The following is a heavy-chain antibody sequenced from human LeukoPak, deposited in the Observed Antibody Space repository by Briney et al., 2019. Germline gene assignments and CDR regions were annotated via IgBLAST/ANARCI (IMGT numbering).Heavy chain of an antibody. D-gene: IGHD3-22*01. CDR2: IYYSGST. Sequence: SETLSLTCTVSGGSISSSSYYWGWIRQPPGKGLEWIGSIYYSGSTYYNPSLKSRVTISVDTSKNQFSLKLSSVTAADTAVYYCARGEPYYYDSSGSNLWGRGTLVTVSS. CDR3: ARGEPYYYDSSGSNL. J-gene: IGHJ2*01. CDR1: GGSISSSSYY. V-gene: IGHV4-39*07.